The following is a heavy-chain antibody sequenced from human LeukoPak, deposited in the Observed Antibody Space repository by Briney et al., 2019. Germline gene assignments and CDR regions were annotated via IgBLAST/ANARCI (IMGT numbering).Heavy chain of an antibody. D-gene: IGHD5-24*01. CDR3: ARGEMATNWLSDY. CDR2: IWYDGSNK. V-gene: IGHV3-33*01. CDR1: GFTFSSYG. J-gene: IGHJ4*02. Sequence: SGGSLRLSCAASGFTFSSYGMHWVRQAPGKGLEWVAVIWYDGSNKYYADSVKGRFTISRDNSKNTLYLQMNSLRAEDTAVYYCARGEMATNWLSDYWGQGTLVTVSS.